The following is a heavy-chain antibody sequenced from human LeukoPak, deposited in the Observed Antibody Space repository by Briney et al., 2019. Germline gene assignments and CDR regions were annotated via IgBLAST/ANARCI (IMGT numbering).Heavy chain of an antibody. CDR2: IKQDGSEK. CDR1: GFTFSSYW. J-gene: IGHJ3*02. Sequence: PGGSLRLSCAASGFTFSSYWMSWVRQAPGKGLEWVANIKQDGSEKYYVDSVKGRFTISRDNANDSVYLQMNSLRAEDTAVYYCARRYFDWFLGAGGSLDIWGQGTMVTVSS. D-gene: IGHD3-9*01. CDR3: ARRYFDWFLGAGGSLDI. V-gene: IGHV3-7*01.